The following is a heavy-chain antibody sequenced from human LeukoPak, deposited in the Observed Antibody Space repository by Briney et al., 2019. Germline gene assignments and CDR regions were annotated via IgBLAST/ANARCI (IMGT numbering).Heavy chain of an antibody. Sequence: SETLSLICTVSGGSINLSRDFWAWIRQPPGKGLEWIGSIYYSGSTYYNPSLKSRVTISVDTSKNQFSLKLSSVTAADTAVYYCARQLVPHWFDPWGQGTLVTVSS. CDR3: ARQLVPHWFDP. CDR1: GGSINLSRDF. J-gene: IGHJ5*02. V-gene: IGHV4-39*07. CDR2: IYYSGST. D-gene: IGHD6-6*01.